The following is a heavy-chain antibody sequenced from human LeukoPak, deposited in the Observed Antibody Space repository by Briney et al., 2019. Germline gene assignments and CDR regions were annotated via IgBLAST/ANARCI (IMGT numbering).Heavy chain of an antibody. CDR1: GFTVSSNY. CDR2: IYSGGST. J-gene: IGHJ5*02. D-gene: IGHD6-19*01. CDR3: ARVSGSSGWYEGGNWFDP. Sequence: GGSLRLSCAASGFTVSSNYMSWVRQAPGKGLEWVSVIYSGGSTYYADSVKGRFTISRDNSKNTLYLQMNSLRAEDTAVYYCARVSGSSGWYEGGNWFDPWGQGTLVTVSS. V-gene: IGHV3-53*01.